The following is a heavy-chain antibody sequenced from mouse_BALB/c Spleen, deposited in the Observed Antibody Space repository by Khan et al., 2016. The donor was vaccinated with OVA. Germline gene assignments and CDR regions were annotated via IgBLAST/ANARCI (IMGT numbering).Heavy chain of an antibody. V-gene: IGHV9-3-1*01. J-gene: IGHJ1*01. CDR2: INTYTGEP. CDR1: GYTFTNYG. CDR3: ARMKPDWYFDV. Sequence: QIQLVQSGPELKKPGETVKISCKASGYTFTNYGMNWVKQAPGKGLKWMGWINTYTGEPTYADDFKGRFAFSLETSASTASLQINNLKSEDTATYFCARMKPDWYFDVWGAGTTVTVSS.